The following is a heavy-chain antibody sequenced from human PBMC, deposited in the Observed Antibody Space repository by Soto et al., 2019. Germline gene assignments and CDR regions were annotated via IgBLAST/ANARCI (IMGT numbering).Heavy chain of an antibody. CDR3: ARSDTIFGVAHYYYGTDV. CDR1: GYSFTSYC. CDR2: IYPGDSDT. Sequence: PGESPKLSCQGSGYSFTSYCISWVRQMPGEGLEWMGIIYPGDSDTRYSPSFQGQVTISADKSISTAYLQWSSLKAADTAMYYCARSDTIFGVAHYYYGTDVWGQGTTVTVSS. J-gene: IGHJ6*02. V-gene: IGHV5-51*01. D-gene: IGHD3-3*01.